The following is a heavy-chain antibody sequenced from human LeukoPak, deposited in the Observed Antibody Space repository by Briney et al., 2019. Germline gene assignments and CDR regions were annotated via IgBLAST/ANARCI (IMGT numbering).Heavy chain of an antibody. CDR1: GYSFTNYL. CDR3: ARRESGGYIDY. V-gene: IGHV5-51*01. D-gene: IGHD2-15*01. J-gene: IGHJ4*01. CDR2: IYPGDSDT. Sequence: GEPLKISVKCSGYSFTNYLIGVVRQVPGKGLEGMGIIYPGDSDTRYSPSLQGQITISIDKSIATAYLQWSSLTASDTAIYYCARRESGGYIDYWGHGTLVTVSS.